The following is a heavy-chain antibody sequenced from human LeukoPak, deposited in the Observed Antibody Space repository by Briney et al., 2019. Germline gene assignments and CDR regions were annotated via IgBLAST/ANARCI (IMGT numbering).Heavy chain of an antibody. CDR3: ATTGSGSYYDY. D-gene: IGHD1-26*01. V-gene: IGHV3-30*04. J-gene: IGHJ4*02. CDR1: GFTFGSYS. Sequence: GGSLRLSCAASGFTFGSYSMHWVRQAPGKGLEWVAFISYDGSKKYYADSVKGRFTISRDNSKDTLYLQMNSLRAEDTAVYYCATTGSGSYYDYWGQGTLVTVSS. CDR2: ISYDGSKK.